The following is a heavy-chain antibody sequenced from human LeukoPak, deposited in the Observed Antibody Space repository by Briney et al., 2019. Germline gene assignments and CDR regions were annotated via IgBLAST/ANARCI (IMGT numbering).Heavy chain of an antibody. D-gene: IGHD2-15*01. J-gene: IGHJ6*03. Sequence: GGSLRLSCAASGFTFSSYSLNWVRQAPGKGLDWVSYISSSSSTIYYADSVKGRFTISRDNAKNSLYLQMNSLRAEGTAVYYCAREGVAPTYYYYYMDVWGKGTTVTVSS. CDR1: GFTFSSYS. CDR3: AREGVAPTYYYYYMDV. V-gene: IGHV3-48*01. CDR2: ISSSSSTI.